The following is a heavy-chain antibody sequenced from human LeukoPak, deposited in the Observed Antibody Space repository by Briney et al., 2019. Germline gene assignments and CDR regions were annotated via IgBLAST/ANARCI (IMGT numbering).Heavy chain of an antibody. CDR3: DGADF. V-gene: IGHV3-23*01. CDR1: GFTFNTYS. Sequence: PGGSLRLSCAASGFTFNTYSMNWARQAPGKGLEWVSTISDSGGGTYYADSVKGRITISRDNSKNTLYLQMNSLRADDTAVYYCDGADFWGQGTLVTVSS. CDR2: ISDSGGGT. J-gene: IGHJ4*02.